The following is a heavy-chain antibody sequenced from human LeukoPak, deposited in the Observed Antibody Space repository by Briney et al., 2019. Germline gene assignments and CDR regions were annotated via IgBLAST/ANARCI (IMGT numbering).Heavy chain of an antibody. CDR3: ARVYSSSWYYFEY. CDR1: GYSISSGYY. V-gene: IGHV4-38-2*01. Sequence: SETLSLTCAVSGYSISSGYYWGWIRQPPGKGLEWIGSIYQSGSTYYNPSLKSRVTISVDTSKNQFSLKLSPVTAADTAVYYCARVYSSSWYYFEYWGQGTLVTVSS. J-gene: IGHJ4*02. D-gene: IGHD6-13*01. CDR2: IYQSGST.